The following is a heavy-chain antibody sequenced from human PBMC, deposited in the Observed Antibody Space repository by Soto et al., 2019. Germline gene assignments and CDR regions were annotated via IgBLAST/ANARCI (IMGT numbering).Heavy chain of an antibody. V-gene: IGHV1-8*01. D-gene: IGHD5-12*01. J-gene: IGHJ6*02. CDR3: ARGPEDGYNSDYYGMDV. CDR2: MNPNSGNT. CDR1: GYTFTSYD. Sequence: QVQLVQSGAEVKKPGASVKVSCKASGYTFTSYDINWVRQATGQGLEWMGWMNPNSGNTGYAQKFQGRVTMTRNTSRSTAYMELSSLRSEDTAVYYCARGPEDGYNSDYYGMDVWGQGTTVTVSS.